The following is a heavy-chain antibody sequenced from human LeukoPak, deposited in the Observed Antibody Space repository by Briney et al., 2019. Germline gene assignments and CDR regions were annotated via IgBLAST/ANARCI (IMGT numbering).Heavy chain of an antibody. CDR3: AKGDIYDILTGLDY. CDR1: GFTFDDYG. CDR2: INWNGGST. V-gene: IGHV3-20*04. D-gene: IGHD3-9*01. Sequence: GGSLRLSCAASGFTFDDYGMSWVRQAPGKGLEWVSGINWNGGSTGYADSAKGRFTISRDNAKNSLYLQMNSLRAEDTALYYCAKGDIYDILTGLDYWGQGTLVTVSS. J-gene: IGHJ4*02.